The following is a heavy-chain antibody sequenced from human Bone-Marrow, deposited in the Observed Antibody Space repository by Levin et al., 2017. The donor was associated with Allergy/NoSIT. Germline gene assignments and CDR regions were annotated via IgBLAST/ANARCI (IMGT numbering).Heavy chain of an antibody. CDR2: ISSSGGTT. V-gene: IGHV3-23*01. J-gene: IGHJ4*02. Sequence: GGSLRLSCAASGFIFSNYAMSWVRQAPGKGLEWVSAISSSGGTTYDADSVKGRFTISRDNSKNTLYLQMNSLRAEDTAVYYCAKDLGRADYWGQGTLVTVSS. CDR3: AKDLGRADY. CDR1: GFIFSNYA.